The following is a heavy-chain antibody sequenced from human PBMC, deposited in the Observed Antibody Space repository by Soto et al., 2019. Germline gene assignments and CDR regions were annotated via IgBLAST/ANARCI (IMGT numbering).Heavy chain of an antibody. CDR1: GFTFSSYA. D-gene: IGHD3-3*01. CDR3: AKEPNIWEGLREPGYFEY. CDR2: ISGSGGST. V-gene: IGHV3-23*01. Sequence: EMQLLESGGTLVQPGGSLRLSCVASGFTFSSYAMSWVLQAPGKGLEWVSAISGSGGSTYYADSVTGRFTISRDNFKNTLYLQMNRLRAEATAVYYCAKEPNIWEGLREPGYFEYWCQGTLVTVSS. J-gene: IGHJ4*02.